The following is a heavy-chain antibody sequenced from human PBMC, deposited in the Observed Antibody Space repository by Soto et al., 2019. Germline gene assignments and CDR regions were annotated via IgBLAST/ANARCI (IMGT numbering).Heavy chain of an antibody. J-gene: IGHJ4*01. D-gene: IGHD2-2*01. CDR2: MWYDGTNE. V-gene: IGHV3-33*01. Sequence: PVGSLRLSCASSVFTFSTYGMHCVRHSPGKGLEWVAVMWYDGTNEKYADSVKGRFTISRDNSKSTLYLQMNSLRAEDTGVYYCARTDCSSSTCPSDLVGETTMEYWGHGTPVSVSS. CDR3: ARTDCSSSTCPSDLVGETTMEY. CDR1: VFTFSTYG.